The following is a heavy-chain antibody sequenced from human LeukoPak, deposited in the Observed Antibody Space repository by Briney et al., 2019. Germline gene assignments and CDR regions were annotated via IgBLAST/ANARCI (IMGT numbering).Heavy chain of an antibody. CDR1: GGPISSYY. D-gene: IGHD5-24*01. Sequence: PSETLSLTCTVSGGPISSYYWTWIRQPPGKGREWIGYIYYSWSTDYNPSLKSRVTILVDTSKNQFSLKLTSVTAADTAVYYCASFMASYYYMDVWGKGTTVTVSS. CDR2: IYYSWST. V-gene: IGHV4-59*01. CDR3: ASFMASYYYMDV. J-gene: IGHJ6*03.